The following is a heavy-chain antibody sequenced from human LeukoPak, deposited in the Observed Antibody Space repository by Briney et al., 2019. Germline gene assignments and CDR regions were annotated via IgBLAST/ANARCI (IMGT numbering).Heavy chain of an antibody. J-gene: IGHJ4*02. D-gene: IGHD3-10*01. CDR3: ARAPRGSGSYNDY. CDR2: INPNSGGT. CDR1: GYTFTGYY. V-gene: IGHV1-2*02. Sequence: EASVTVSCKASGYTFTGYYMHWVRQAPGQGLEWMGWINPNSGGTNYAQKFQGRVTMTRDTSISTAYMELSRLRSDDTAVYYCARAPRGSGSYNDYWGQGTLVTVSS.